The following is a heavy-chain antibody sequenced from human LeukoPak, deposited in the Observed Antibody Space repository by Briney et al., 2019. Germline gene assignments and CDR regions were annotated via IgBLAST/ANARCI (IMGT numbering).Heavy chain of an antibody. D-gene: IGHD1-14*01. CDR2: IYYSGST. CDR1: GGSIISYY. Sequence: SETLSLTCTVSGGSIISYYWSWIRQPPGKGLEWIGYIYYSGSTNYNPSLKSRVTISVDTSKNQFSLKLSSVTAADTAVYYCARHGPDGVTGDYWGQGTLVTVSS. V-gene: IGHV4-59*08. J-gene: IGHJ4*02. CDR3: ARHGPDGVTGDY.